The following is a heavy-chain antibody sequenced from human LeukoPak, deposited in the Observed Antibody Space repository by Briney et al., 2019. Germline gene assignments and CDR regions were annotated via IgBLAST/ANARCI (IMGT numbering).Heavy chain of an antibody. J-gene: IGHJ5*02. Sequence: ASVKVSRKASGYTFTGYYMHWVRQAPGQGLEWMGWINPNSGGTNYAQKFQGRVTMTRDTSISTAYMELSRLRSDDTAVYYCARDETTVTTGEEVYWFDPWGQGTLVTVSS. D-gene: IGHD4-17*01. CDR3: ARDETTVTTGEEVYWFDP. V-gene: IGHV1-2*02. CDR1: GYTFTGYY. CDR2: INPNSGGT.